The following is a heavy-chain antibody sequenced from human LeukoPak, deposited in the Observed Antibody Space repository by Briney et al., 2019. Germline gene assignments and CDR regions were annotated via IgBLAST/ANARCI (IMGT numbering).Heavy chain of an antibody. V-gene: IGHV4-34*01. CDR2: INHSGST. D-gene: IGHD3-3*01. J-gene: IGHJ4*02. Sequence: PSETLSLTCAVYGGSFSGYYWSWIRQPPGKGLEWIGEINHSGSTSYNPSLKSRVTISVDTSKNQFSLKLSSVTAADTAVYYCARGLRITIFGVVIIDRPPFDYWGQGTLVTVSS. CDR3: ARGLRITIFGVVIIDRPPFDY. CDR1: GGSFSGYY.